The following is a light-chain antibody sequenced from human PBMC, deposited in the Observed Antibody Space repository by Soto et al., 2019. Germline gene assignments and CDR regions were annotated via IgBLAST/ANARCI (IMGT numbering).Light chain of an antibody. CDR1: SSDVGGYNY. J-gene: IGLJ2*01. CDR3: SSYTSSSTVV. Sequence: QSALTRPASVSGSPGQSITIPCTGTSSDVGGYNYVSWYQQHPGKAPKLMIYEVSNRPSGVSNRFSGSKSGNTASLTISGLQAEDEADYYCSSYTSSSTVVFGGGTKLTVL. CDR2: EVS. V-gene: IGLV2-14*01.